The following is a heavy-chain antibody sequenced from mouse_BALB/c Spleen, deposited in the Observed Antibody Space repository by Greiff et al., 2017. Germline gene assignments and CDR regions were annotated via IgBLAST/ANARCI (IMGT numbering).Heavy chain of an antibody. CDR1: GFTFTDYY. V-gene: IGHV7-3*02. CDR2: IRNKANGYTT. D-gene: IGHD3-2*01. CDR3: AREDSSGPYYFDY. J-gene: IGHJ2*01. Sequence: DVMLVESGGGLVQPGGSLRLSCATSGFTFTDYYMSWVRQPPGKALEWLGFIRNKANGYTTEYSASVKGRFTISRDNSQSILYLQMNTLRAEDSATYYCAREDSSGPYYFDYWGQGTTLTVSS.